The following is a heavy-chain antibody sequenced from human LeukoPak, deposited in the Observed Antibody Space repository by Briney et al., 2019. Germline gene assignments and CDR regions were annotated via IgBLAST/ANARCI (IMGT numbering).Heavy chain of an antibody. CDR3: AELGITMIGGV. CDR2: INQDGSEK. Sequence: GGSLRLSCGASGFTLKNYWMSWVRQAPGKRLEWVANINQDGSEKYYVDSVKGRLTISRDNAKNSLYLQMNSLRAEDTAVYYCAELGITMIGGVWGKGTTVTISS. J-gene: IGHJ6*04. CDR1: GFTLKNYW. V-gene: IGHV3-7*01. D-gene: IGHD3-10*02.